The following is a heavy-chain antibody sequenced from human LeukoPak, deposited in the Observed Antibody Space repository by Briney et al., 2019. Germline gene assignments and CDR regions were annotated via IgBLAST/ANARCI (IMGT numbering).Heavy chain of an antibody. Sequence: SETLSLTCTVSGGSISSYYWSWIRQPPGKGLEWIGSIYYSGSTYYNPSLKSRVTISVDTSKNQFSLKLSSVTAADTAVYYCAAGGIEDAFDIWGQGTMVTVSS. CDR3: AAGGIEDAFDI. J-gene: IGHJ3*02. CDR1: GGSISSYY. V-gene: IGHV4-39*07. CDR2: IYYSGST. D-gene: IGHD1-1*01.